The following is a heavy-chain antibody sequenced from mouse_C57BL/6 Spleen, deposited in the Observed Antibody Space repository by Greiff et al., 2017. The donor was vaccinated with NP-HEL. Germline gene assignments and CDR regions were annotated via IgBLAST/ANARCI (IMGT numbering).Heavy chain of an antibody. Sequence: QVQLQESGAELVKPGASVKISCRASGYAFSSYWMNWVKQRPGKGLEWIGQIYPGDGDTNYNGKFKGKATLTADKSSSTAYMQLSSLTSEDSAVYFCARGDYYAMDYWGQGTSVTVSS. CDR2: IYPGDGDT. CDR3: ARGDYYAMDY. V-gene: IGHV1-80*01. J-gene: IGHJ4*01. CDR1: GYAFSSYW.